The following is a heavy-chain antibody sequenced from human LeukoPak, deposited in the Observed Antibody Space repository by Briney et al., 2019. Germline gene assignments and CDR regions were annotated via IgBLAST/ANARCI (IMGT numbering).Heavy chain of an antibody. Sequence: GGSLRLSCAASGFTFSSYGMHWVRQAPGKGREGVAVISYDGSNKYYADSVKGRFTISRDNSKNTLYLQMNSLRAEDTAVYYCAKDARDDFWSGYYKGGWFDPWGQGTLVTVSS. V-gene: IGHV3-30*18. D-gene: IGHD3-3*01. CDR2: ISYDGSNK. CDR1: GFTFSSYG. CDR3: AKDARDDFWSGYYKGGWFDP. J-gene: IGHJ5*02.